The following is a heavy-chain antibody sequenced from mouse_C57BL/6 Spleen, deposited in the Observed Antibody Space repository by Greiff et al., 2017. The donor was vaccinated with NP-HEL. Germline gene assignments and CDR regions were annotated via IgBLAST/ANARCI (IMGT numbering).Heavy chain of an antibody. J-gene: IGHJ1*03. CDR2: IYPGGGYT. CDR1: GYTFTNYW. D-gene: IGHD1-1*01. CDR3: ARLNDYGSSYEYFDV. Sequence: QVQLQQSGAELVRPGPSVKMSCKASGYTFTNYWIGWAKQRPGHGLEWIGDIYPGGGYTNYNEKFKGKATLTADKSSSTAYMQVSSLTSEDSAIYYCARLNDYGSSYEYFDVWGTGTTVTVSS. V-gene: IGHV1-63*01.